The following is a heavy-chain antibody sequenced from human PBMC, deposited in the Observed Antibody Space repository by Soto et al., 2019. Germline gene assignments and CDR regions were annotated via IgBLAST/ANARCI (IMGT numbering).Heavy chain of an antibody. D-gene: IGHD3-22*01. CDR1: GLTFSSYS. CDR2: ISSSSSTI. J-gene: IGHJ4*02. V-gene: IGHV3-48*02. Sequence: EVQLVESGGGLVQPGGSLRLSCAASGLTFSSYSMNWVRRAPGKGLDWVSYISSSSSTIYYADSVKGRFTISRDNAKTSLYLQMNSLRDEDTAVYYCARGHYYDSSGYYYAAGYWGQGTLVTVSS. CDR3: ARGHYYDSSGYYYAAGY.